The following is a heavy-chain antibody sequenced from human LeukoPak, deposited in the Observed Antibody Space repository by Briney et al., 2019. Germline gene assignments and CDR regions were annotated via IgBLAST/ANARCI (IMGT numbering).Heavy chain of an antibody. J-gene: IGHJ4*02. CDR1: GGSISSGGYY. Sequence: SQTLSLTCTVSGGSISSGGYYWSWIRQPPGKGLEWIGYIYHSGSTYYNPSLKSRVTISVDRSKYQFSLKLSSVTAADTAVYYCARDKGLGHFDYWGQGTLVTVSS. CDR3: ARDKGLGHFDY. CDR2: IYHSGST. D-gene: IGHD7-27*01. V-gene: IGHV4-30-2*01.